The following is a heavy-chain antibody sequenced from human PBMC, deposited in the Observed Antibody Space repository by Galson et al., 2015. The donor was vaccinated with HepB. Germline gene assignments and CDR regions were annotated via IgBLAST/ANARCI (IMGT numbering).Heavy chain of an antibody. D-gene: IGHD4-17*01. CDR1: GFTFSDYY. CDR2: ISSSSSYT. J-gene: IGHJ4*02. CDR3: ARVLSGDYAVDTPSALEY. V-gene: IGHV3-11*06. Sequence: SLRLSCAASGFTFSDYYMSWIRQAPGKGLEWVSYISSSSSYTNYADSVKGRFTISRDNAKNSLYLQMNSLRAEDTAVYYCARVLSGDYAVDTPSALEYWGQGTLVTVSS.